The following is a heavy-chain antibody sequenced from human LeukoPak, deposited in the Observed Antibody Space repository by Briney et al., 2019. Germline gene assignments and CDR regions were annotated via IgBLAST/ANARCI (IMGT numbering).Heavy chain of an antibody. CDR2: ISYDGSNK. D-gene: IGHD3-3*01. Sequence: PGRSLRLSCAASGFTFSSYAMHWVRQAPGKGLEWVAVISYDGSNKYYADSVKGRFTISRDDSKNTLYLQMNSLRAEDTAVYYCARYDFWSGYGGMDVWGQGTTVTVSS. J-gene: IGHJ6*02. CDR3: ARYDFWSGYGGMDV. V-gene: IGHV3-30*04. CDR1: GFTFSSYA.